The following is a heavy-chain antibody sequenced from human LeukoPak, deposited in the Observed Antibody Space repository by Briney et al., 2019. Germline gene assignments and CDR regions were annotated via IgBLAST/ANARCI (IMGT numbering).Heavy chain of an antibody. Sequence: ASVKVSCKASGYSFTGHYMHWVRQAPGQGLEWMGWIKPDSGGTSYAQKFQGRVTMTRDTSISTAYLELSSLRSDDAAVCYCATVVGGVTCDYWGQGTLVTVSS. J-gene: IGHJ4*02. D-gene: IGHD2-2*01. V-gene: IGHV1-2*02. CDR2: IKPDSGGT. CDR1: GYSFTGHY. CDR3: ATVVGGVTCDY.